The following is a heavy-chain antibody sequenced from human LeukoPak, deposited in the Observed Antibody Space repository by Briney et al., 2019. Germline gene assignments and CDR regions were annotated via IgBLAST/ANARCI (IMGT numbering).Heavy chain of an antibody. Sequence: VGSLRLSRAASGFTFSDHYMSWIRQAPGKGLEWVSYISGSSHYTNTADSVKGRFTISRDNAKNSLYLQMNSLRTEDTAVYYCARVTLYGESALDYWGHGTLVTVSS. V-gene: IGHV3-11*06. J-gene: IGHJ4*01. CDR1: GFTFSDHY. CDR2: ISGSSHYT. D-gene: IGHD4-17*01. CDR3: ARVTLYGESALDY.